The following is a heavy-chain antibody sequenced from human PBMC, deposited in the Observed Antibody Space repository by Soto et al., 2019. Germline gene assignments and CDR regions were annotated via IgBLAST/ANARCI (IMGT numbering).Heavy chain of an antibody. D-gene: IGHD2-2*01. CDR2: ISYDGSNK. CDR1: GFTFSSYA. Sequence: GGSLRLSCAASGFTFSSYAMHWVRQAPGKGLEWVAVISYDGSNKYYADSVKGRFTISRDNSKNTLYLQMNSLRAEETAVYYCARGGYCSSTRCRYSSYGMDVSGQGHTVTVSS. V-gene: IGHV3-30-3*01. CDR3: ARGGYCSSTRCRYSSYGMDV. J-gene: IGHJ6*02.